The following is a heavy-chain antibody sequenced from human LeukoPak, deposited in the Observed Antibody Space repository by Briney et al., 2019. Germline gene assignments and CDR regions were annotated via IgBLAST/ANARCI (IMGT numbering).Heavy chain of an antibody. Sequence: SETLSLTCTVSGGSISSGDYYWSWIRQPPGKGLEWIGYIYYSGSTYYNPSLKSRVTISVDTSKNQFSLKLSSVTAADTAVYYCAREHGDGSGSYGNPDNYYYYYGMDVWGQGTTVTVSS. CDR3: AREHGDGSGSYGNPDNYYYYYGMDV. CDR1: GGSISSGDYY. J-gene: IGHJ6*02. V-gene: IGHV4-30-4*02. CDR2: IYYSGST. D-gene: IGHD3-10*01.